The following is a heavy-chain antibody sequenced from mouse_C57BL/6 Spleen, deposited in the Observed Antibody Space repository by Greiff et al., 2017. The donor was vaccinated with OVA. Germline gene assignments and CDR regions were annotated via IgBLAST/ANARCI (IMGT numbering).Heavy chain of an antibody. J-gene: IGHJ4*01. CDR3: ARSGDGSSYGYAMDY. Sequence: QVQLKESGAELARPGASVKLSCKASGYTFPSYGISWVKQRTGQGLEWIGELYPRSGNTYYNEKFKGKATLTADQSSSTAYIELRSLTSEDSAVYFWARSGDGSSYGYAMDYWGQGTSVTVSS. V-gene: IGHV1-81*01. CDR2: LYPRSGNT. CDR1: GYTFPSYG. D-gene: IGHD1-1*01.